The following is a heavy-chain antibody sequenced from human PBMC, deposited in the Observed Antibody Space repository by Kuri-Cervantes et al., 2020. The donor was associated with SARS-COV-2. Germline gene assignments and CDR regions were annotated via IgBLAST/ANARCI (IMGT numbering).Heavy chain of an antibody. D-gene: IGHD6-6*01. Sequence: GGSLRLSCAASRFTFSSYAMSWVRQAPGKELEWVSAISGSGGSTYYADSVKGRYTISRDNSKNALYLQMNSLRAEDTAVYYCASGTKAARQILSWDYWGQGTLVTVSS. V-gene: IGHV3-23*01. J-gene: IGHJ4*02. CDR3: ASGTKAARQILSWDY. CDR1: RFTFSSYA. CDR2: ISGSGGST.